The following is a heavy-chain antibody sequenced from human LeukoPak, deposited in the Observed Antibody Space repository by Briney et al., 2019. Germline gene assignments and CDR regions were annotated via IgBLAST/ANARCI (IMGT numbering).Heavy chain of an antibody. D-gene: IGHD1-26*01. J-gene: IGHJ4*02. CDR3: ARWELLNYFDY. CDR1: GYTFTSYD. CDR2: ISAYNGNT. V-gene: IGHV1-18*01. Sequence: ASVKVSCKASGYTFTSYDINWVRQAPGQGLEWMGWISAYNGNTNYAQKLQGRVTMTTDTSTSTAYMELRSLRSDDTAVYYCARWELLNYFDYWGQGTLVTVSS.